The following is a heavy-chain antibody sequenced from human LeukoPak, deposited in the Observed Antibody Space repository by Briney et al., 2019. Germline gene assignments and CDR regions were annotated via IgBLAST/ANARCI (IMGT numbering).Heavy chain of an antibody. CDR2: ISSSGTI. CDR3: ARDTRSLMDV. J-gene: IGHJ6*02. CDR1: GFTFNTYS. Sequence: GGSLRLSCAASGFTFNTYSMNWVRQAPGKGLEWLSYISSSGTIYYADSVKGRFTISRDNAKTSLYLQMNSLRAEDTAVYYCARDTRSLMDVWGQGTTVTVSS. D-gene: IGHD3-16*02. V-gene: IGHV3-48*01.